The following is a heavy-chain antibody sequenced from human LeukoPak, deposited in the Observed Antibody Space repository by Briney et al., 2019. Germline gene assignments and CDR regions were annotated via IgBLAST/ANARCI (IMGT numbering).Heavy chain of an antibody. D-gene: IGHD6-13*01. CDR1: GGSISSYY. Sequence: PSGTLSLTCTVSGGSISSYYWSWIRQPPGKGLEWIGYIYYSGSTNYNPSLKSRVTISVDTSKNQFSLKLSSVTAADTAVYYCARDIAAAGILGDWFDPWGQGTLVTVSS. CDR3: ARDIAAAGILGDWFDP. J-gene: IGHJ5*02. V-gene: IGHV4-59*01. CDR2: IYYSGST.